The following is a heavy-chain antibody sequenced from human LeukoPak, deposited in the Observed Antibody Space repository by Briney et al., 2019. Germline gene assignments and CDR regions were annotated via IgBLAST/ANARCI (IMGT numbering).Heavy chain of an antibody. CDR2: ISSSGSTI. CDR3: AKGGGYEAQYYYYYLDV. J-gene: IGHJ6*03. D-gene: IGHD5-12*01. CDR1: GFTFSSYE. Sequence: SGGSLRLSCAASGFTFSSYEMNWVRQAPGKGLEWVSYISSSGSTIYYADSVKGRFTISRDNSKNTLYLQMKSPRAEDTAVYYCAKGGGYEAQYYYYYLDVWGKGTTVTISS. V-gene: IGHV3-48*03.